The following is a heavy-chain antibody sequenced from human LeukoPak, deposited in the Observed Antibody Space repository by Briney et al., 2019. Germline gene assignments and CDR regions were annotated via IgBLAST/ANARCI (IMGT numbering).Heavy chain of an antibody. Sequence: PGGSLRLSCVASGFNINSYAMSWVRQAPGKALQWVSGMTSGGKTDYADSVKGRFTLSRDSSKNTLFLQMNSPRVEDTAIYYCAKTYTSYYDSSTFDYWGQGSLVTVSS. CDR3: AKTYTSYYDSSTFDY. CDR1: GFNINSYA. CDR2: MTSGGKT. V-gene: IGHV3-23*01. D-gene: IGHD3-22*01. J-gene: IGHJ4*02.